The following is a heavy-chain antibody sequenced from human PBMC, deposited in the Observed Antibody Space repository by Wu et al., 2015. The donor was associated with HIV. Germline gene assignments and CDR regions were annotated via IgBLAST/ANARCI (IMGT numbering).Heavy chain of an antibody. J-gene: IGHJ4*02. CDR2: INPNSGGT. V-gene: IGHV1-2*02. Sequence: QVQLVQSGAEVKKPGASVKVSCRTSGYTFDLYYIYWVRQAPGQGLEWMGWINPNSGGTNYAQKFQGRVTMTRDTSISTAYMELSRLRSDDTAVYYCARAAYSSSWYVFDYWGQGTLVTVSS. CDR3: ARAAYSSSWYVFDY. CDR1: GYTFDLYY. D-gene: IGHD6-13*01.